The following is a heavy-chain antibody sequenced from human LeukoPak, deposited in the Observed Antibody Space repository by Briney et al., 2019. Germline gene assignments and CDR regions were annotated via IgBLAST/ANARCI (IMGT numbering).Heavy chain of an antibody. CDR2: ISSSSSAR. J-gene: IGHJ4*02. CDR1: GFTFSNHS. CDR3: ARMSGSRLPGY. V-gene: IGHV3-48*01. Sequence: GGSLRLSCAASGFTFSNHSMNWVRQAPGKGLEWVSYISSSSSARYYAGSVKGRFTISRDDARNSLYLQMNSLRAKDTAIYYCARMSGSRLPGYWGQGALVTVSS. D-gene: IGHD3-3*01.